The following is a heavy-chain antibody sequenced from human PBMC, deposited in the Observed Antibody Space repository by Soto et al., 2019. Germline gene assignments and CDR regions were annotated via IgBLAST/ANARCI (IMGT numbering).Heavy chain of an antibody. CDR3: ARVLVCSGGSCYGNWFDP. CDR1: GGSISSYY. J-gene: IGHJ5*02. Sequence: SETLSLTCTVSGGSISSYYWSWIRQPAGKGLEWIGRIYTSGSTNYNPSLKSRVTMSVDTSKNQLSLKLSSVTAADTAVYYCARVLVCSGGSCYGNWFDPWGQGTLVTVSS. D-gene: IGHD2-15*01. V-gene: IGHV4-4*07. CDR2: IYTSGST.